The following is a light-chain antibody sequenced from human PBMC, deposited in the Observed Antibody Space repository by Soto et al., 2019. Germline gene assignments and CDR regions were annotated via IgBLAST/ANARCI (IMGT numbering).Light chain of an antibody. Sequence: EIVMTQSPATLSVSTGERATLSCRASQSVSSNLAWYQQKPGQAPRLLIYGASTRATGIPARFSGSGSGTEFTLTISSLQSEDFAVYYCQQYNNWPRTFGQGTKVDNK. J-gene: IGKJ1*01. CDR1: QSVSSN. CDR2: GAS. V-gene: IGKV3-15*01. CDR3: QQYNNWPRT.